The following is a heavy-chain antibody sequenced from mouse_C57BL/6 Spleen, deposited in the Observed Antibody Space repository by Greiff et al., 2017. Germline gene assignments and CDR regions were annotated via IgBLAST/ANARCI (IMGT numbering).Heavy chain of an antibody. CDR2: IHPNSGST. CDR1: GYTFTSYW. J-gene: IGHJ2*01. CDR3: ARRAPDGYYDY. V-gene: IGHV1-64*01. Sequence: QVQLQQPGAELVKPGASVKLSCKASGYTFTSYWMHWVKQRPGQGLEWIGMIHPNSGSTNYNEKFKSKATLTVDKSSSTAYMQLSSLTSDDSAVYYCARRAPDGYYDYWGQGTTLTVSS. D-gene: IGHD2-3*01.